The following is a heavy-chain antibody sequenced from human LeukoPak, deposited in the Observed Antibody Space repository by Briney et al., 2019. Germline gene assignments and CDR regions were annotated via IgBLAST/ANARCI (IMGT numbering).Heavy chain of an antibody. J-gene: IGHJ4*02. Sequence: GGSLRLSCAASGFTFSSYGMHWVRQAPGKGLEWVSVIYSSGSTYYTDSVKGRFTISRDNSKNTLYLQMNSLRAEDTAVYYCARGNYYGSGEDYWGQGTLVTVSS. V-gene: IGHV3-53*01. D-gene: IGHD3-10*01. CDR2: IYSSGST. CDR1: GFTFSSYG. CDR3: ARGNYYGSGEDY.